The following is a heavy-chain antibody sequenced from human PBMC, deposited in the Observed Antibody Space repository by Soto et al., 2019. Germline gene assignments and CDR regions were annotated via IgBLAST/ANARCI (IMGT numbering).Heavy chain of an antibody. Sequence: GGSLRLSCAASGFTFSNYAMTWVRQAPGKGLEWVSTLSANGIGTYYADSVKGRFTISRDNSKSTLYLQMNSLRAEDTALYYCAKGRSYYYYYGVDVWGQGTTVTVSS. J-gene: IGHJ6*02. CDR2: LSANGIGT. CDR1: GFTFSNYA. CDR3: AKGRSYYYYYGVDV. V-gene: IGHV3-23*01.